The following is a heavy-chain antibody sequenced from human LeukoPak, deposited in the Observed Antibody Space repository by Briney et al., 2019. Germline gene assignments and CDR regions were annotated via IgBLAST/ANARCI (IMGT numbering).Heavy chain of an antibody. CDR3: ARLGIGVVPSAMLGDYYFDY. D-gene: IGHD2-2*01. CDR2: IYYSGST. V-gene: IGHV4-59*08. Sequence: SETLSLTRTVSGGSISSYYWSWIRQPPGKGLEWIGYIYYSGSTNYNPSLKSRVTISVDTSKSQFSLKLTSVTAADTAVYYCARLGIGVVPSAMLGDYYFDYWGQGTLVTVSS. CDR1: GGSISSYY. J-gene: IGHJ4*02.